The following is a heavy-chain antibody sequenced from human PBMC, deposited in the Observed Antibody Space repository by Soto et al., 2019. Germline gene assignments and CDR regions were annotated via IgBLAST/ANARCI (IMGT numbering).Heavy chain of an antibody. D-gene: IGHD4-17*01. Sequence: SETLSLTCTVSGGSISSYCWSWIGQAPGKGLEWIGYIYYSGSTNYNPSLKSRVTISVDTSKNQFSLKLSSVTAADTAVYYCARFLTVTTNYYYYGMDVWGQGTTVTVSS. J-gene: IGHJ6*02. CDR1: GGSISSYC. CDR3: ARFLTVTTNYYYYGMDV. V-gene: IGHV4-59*01. CDR2: IYYSGST.